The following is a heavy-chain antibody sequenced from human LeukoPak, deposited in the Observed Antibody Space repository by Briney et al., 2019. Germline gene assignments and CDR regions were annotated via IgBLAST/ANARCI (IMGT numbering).Heavy chain of an antibody. J-gene: IGHJ3*02. CDR2: IYYSGST. CDR3: ARHYYDSSGYNGDRAFDI. D-gene: IGHD3-22*01. V-gene: IGHV4-31*03. CDR1: GGSISSGGYY. Sequence: SETLSLTCTVSGGSISSGGYYWSWIRQHPGKGLEWIGYIYYSGSTYYNPSLKSRVTISVDTSKNQFSLKLSSVTAADTAVYYCARHYYDSSGYNGDRAFDIWGQGTMVTVSS.